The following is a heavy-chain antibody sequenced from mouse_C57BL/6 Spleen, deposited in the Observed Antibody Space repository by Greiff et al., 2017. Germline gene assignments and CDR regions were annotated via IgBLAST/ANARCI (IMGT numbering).Heavy chain of an antibody. CDR3: ARSLYEDAMDY. Sequence: LQQSGPELVKPGASVKISCKASGYTFTDYYMNWVKQSHGKSLEWIGDINPNNGGTSYNQKFKGKATLTVDKSSSTAYMELRSLTSEDSAVYYCARSLYEDAMDYWGQGTSVTVSS. D-gene: IGHD2-12*01. CDR2: INPNNGGT. CDR1: GYTFTDYY. V-gene: IGHV1-26*01. J-gene: IGHJ4*01.